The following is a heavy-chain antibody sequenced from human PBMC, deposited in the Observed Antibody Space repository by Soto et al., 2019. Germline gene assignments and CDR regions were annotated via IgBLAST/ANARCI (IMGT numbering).Heavy chain of an antibody. CDR3: ALAPNWTYQHKRY. CDR1: GGAFHSSA. V-gene: IGHV1-69*06. Sequence: QVQLVQSGAEMKKPGSSVKVSCKVSGGAFHSSALNWLRQAPGQGLEWMGGIIQMSDSPKYAAEFQGRVTIIAHTSTNTAYMEVRSLKADDTAVYYSALAPNWTYQHKRYWGQGTVVTVSS. D-gene: IGHD3-16*02. CDR2: IIQMSDSP. J-gene: IGHJ4*02.